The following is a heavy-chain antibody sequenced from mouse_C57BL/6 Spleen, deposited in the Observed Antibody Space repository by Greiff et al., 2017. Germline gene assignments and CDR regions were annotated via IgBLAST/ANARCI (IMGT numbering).Heavy chain of an antibody. D-gene: IGHD1-1*01. J-gene: IGHJ4*01. CDR3: VRHGDGSSYRNYAMDY. Sequence: EVKLVESGGGLVQPKGSLKLSCAASGFRFNTYAMNWVRQAPGTGLEWVARIRSKSNNYATYYADSVKDRFTISRDDSESMLYLQMNNLKTEDTAMYYCVRHGDGSSYRNYAMDYWGQGTSVTVSS. CDR1: GFRFNTYA. V-gene: IGHV10-1*01. CDR2: IRSKSNNYAT.